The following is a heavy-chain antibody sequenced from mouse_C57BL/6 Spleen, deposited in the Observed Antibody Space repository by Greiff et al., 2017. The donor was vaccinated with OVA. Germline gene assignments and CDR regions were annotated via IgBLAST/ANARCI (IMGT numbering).Heavy chain of an antibody. J-gene: IGHJ4*01. D-gene: IGHD1-1*01. CDR1: GFTFSDYG. V-gene: IGHV5-17*01. Sequence: EVKLMESGGGLVKPGGSLKLSCAASGFTFSDYGMHWVRQAPEKGLEWVAYISSGSSTIYYADTVKGRFTISRDNAKNTLFLQMTSLRSEDTAMYYCARAVDYAMDYWGQGTSVTVSS. CDR3: ARAVDYAMDY. CDR2: ISSGSSTI.